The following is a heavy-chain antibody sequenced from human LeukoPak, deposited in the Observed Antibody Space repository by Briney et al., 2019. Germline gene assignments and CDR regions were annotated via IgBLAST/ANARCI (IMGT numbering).Heavy chain of an antibody. V-gene: IGHV3-49*04. CDR2: IRSKAYGGTT. D-gene: IGHD6-19*01. CDR1: GFTFGDYA. Sequence: GGSLRLSCTASGFTFGDYAMSWVRQAPGKGLEWVGFIRSKAYGGTTEYAASVKGRFTISRDDSKSIAYLQMNSLKTEDTAVYYCTRGGSGWYGTPIYWGQGTLVTVSS. CDR3: TRGGSGWYGTPIY. J-gene: IGHJ4*02.